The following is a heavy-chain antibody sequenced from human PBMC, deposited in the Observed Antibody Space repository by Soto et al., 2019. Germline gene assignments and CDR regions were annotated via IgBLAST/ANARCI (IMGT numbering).Heavy chain of an antibody. CDR3: ERGSRVLRYFDWHLSY. CDR1: GYTFTGYY. J-gene: IGHJ4*02. V-gene: IGHV1-2*04. CDR2: INPNSGGT. Sequence: QVQLVQSGAEVKKPGASVKVSCKASGYTFTGYYMHWVRQAPGQGLEWMGWINPNSGGTNYAQKFQGWVTMTRDTSISTAYMELSRLRSDDTAVYYCERGSRVLRYFDWHLSYWGQGTLVTVSS. D-gene: IGHD3-9*01.